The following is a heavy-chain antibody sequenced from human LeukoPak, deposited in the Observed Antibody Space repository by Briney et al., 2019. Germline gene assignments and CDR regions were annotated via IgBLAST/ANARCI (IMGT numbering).Heavy chain of an antibody. CDR2: ISYDGSNK. CDR3: AKFATGDYGMDV. V-gene: IGHV3-30*18. J-gene: IGHJ6*02. D-gene: IGHD2-15*01. CDR1: GFTFSSYG. Sequence: PGGSLRLSCAASGFTFSSYGMHWVRQAPGKGLEWVAVISYDGSNKYYADSVKGRFTISRDNSKNTLYLQMNSLRAEDTAVYYCAKFATGDYGMDVWGQGTTVTVSS.